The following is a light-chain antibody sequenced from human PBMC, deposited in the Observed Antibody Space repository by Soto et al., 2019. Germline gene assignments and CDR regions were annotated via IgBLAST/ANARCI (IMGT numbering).Light chain of an antibody. V-gene: IGKV1-5*03. CDR1: QTFGVY. Sequence: DIQMTQSPSTLSASVGDRVTITCRASQTFGVYLAWYQQKPGKAPKLLIYKASSLQSGVPSRFSGSGSGTEVTLTISSLQPDDFATYYGQQYNSYQYTFGQGTKLEIK. CDR2: KAS. J-gene: IGKJ2*01. CDR3: QQYNSYQYT.